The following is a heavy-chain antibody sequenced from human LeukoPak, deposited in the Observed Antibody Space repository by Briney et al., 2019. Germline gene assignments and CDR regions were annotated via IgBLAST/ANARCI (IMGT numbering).Heavy chain of an antibody. V-gene: IGHV3-21*01. Sequence: PGGSLRLSCAASGFTFSSYSMNWVRQAPGKGLEWVSSISSSSSYIYYADSVKGRFTISRDNAKNSLYLQMNSLRAEDTAVYYCAREKSVATYSWFDPWGQGTLVTVSS. J-gene: IGHJ5*02. CDR3: AREKSVATYSWFDP. CDR2: ISSSSSYI. D-gene: IGHD5-12*01. CDR1: GFTFSSYS.